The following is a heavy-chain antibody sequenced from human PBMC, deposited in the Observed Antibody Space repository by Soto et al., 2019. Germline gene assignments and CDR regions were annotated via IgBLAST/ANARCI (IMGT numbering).Heavy chain of an antibody. D-gene: IGHD6-6*01. V-gene: IGHV5-51*01. CDR2: IYPGDSDT. J-gene: IGHJ6*02. CDR1: GYSFTIYW. CDR3: SRFEYCSCEHYYYYGMDV. Sequence: GESLKISCKGSGYSFTIYWIGWLRQMPGKGLEWMGIIYPGDSDTRYSPSFQGQATISADKSISTAYLQWSSLKASDTAMYYCSRFEYCSCEHYYYYGMDVWGQDTTVTV.